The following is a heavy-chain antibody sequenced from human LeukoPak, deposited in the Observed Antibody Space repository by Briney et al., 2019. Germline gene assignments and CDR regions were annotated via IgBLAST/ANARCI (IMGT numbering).Heavy chain of an antibody. CDR2: IYSGGST. D-gene: IGHD5-18*01. Sequence: GGSLTLSCAASGFTGSSNYMSGVRPAPGRGLEWVAVIYSGGSTYYADSVMGRFTISRDNSKNTLYLQMNRLRAEDTAVYYCARDTARGRYYYYYMDVWGKGTTVTVSS. J-gene: IGHJ6*03. CDR3: ARDTARGRYYYYYMDV. V-gene: IGHV3-53*01. CDR1: GFTGSSNY.